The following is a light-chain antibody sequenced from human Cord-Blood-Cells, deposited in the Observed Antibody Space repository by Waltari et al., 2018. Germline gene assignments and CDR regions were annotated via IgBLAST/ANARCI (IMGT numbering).Light chain of an antibody. V-gene: IGKV3-20*01. CDR1: QSVSSSY. CDR3: QQYGSSPRT. Sequence: IVSSQSPGTLSLSPGERATVSCRASQSVSSSYLAWYQQKPGQAPRLLIYGASRRATGIPDRFSGSGSGTDFTLTISRLEPEDFAVYYCQQYGSSPRTFGQGTKVEIK. J-gene: IGKJ1*01. CDR2: GAS.